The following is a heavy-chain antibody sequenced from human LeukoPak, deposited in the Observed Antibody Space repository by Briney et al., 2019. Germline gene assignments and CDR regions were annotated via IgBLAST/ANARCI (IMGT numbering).Heavy chain of an antibody. J-gene: IGHJ2*01. D-gene: IGHD2-2*01. CDR3: ARLGSYIVVVEHWYFDL. CDR1: GFTVSSNY. Sequence: GGSLRLSCAASGFTVSSNYMSWVRQAPGKGLEWVSVIYSGGSTYYADSVKGRFTISRDNSRNTLYLQMNSLRAEDTAVYYCARLGSYIVVVEHWYFDLWGRGTLVTVSS. V-gene: IGHV3-53*01. CDR2: IYSGGST.